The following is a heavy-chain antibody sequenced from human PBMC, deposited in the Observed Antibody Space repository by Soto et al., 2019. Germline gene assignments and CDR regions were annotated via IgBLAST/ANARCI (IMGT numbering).Heavy chain of an antibody. CDR1: GFTFSSYA. CDR2: ISGSGGST. CDR3: AREKLRFLEWLLDDAFDI. Sequence: GGSLRLSCAASGFTFSSYAMSWVRQAPGKGLEWVSAISGSGGSTYYADSVKGRFTISRDNSKNTLYLQMNSLRAEDTAVYYCAREKLRFLEWLLDDAFDIWGQGTMVTVSS. V-gene: IGHV3-23*01. J-gene: IGHJ3*02. D-gene: IGHD3-3*01.